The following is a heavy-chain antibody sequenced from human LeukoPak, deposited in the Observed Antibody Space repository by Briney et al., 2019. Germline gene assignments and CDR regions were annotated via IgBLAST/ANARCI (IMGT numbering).Heavy chain of an antibody. CDR1: GGTFSSYA. V-gene: IGHV1-69*04. CDR3: ASSLSYYYDSSGYYF. D-gene: IGHD3-22*01. Sequence: ASVKVSCKASGGTFSSYAISWVRQAPGQGLEWMGRIIPILGIANYAQKFQGRVTITADKSTSTAYMELSSLRSEDTAVYYCASSLSYYYDSSGYYFWGQGTLVTVSS. J-gene: IGHJ4*02. CDR2: IIPILGIA.